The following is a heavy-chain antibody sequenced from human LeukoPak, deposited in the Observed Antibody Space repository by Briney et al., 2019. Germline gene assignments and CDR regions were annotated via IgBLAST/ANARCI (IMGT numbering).Heavy chain of an antibody. J-gene: IGHJ4*02. CDR2: INPSGGST. D-gene: IGHD1-1*01. V-gene: IGHV1-46*01. CDR3: ARGEPSWNDYWYFDY. CDR1: GYTFTSYY. Sequence: GASVEVSCKASGYTFTSYYMHWVRQAPGQGLEWMGIINPSGGSTSYAQKFQGRVTMTRDTSTSTVYMELSSLRSEDTAVYYCARGEPSWNDYWYFDYWGQGTLVTVSS.